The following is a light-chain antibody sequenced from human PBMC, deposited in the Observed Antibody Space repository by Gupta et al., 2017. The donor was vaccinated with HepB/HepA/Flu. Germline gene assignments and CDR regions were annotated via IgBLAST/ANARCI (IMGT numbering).Light chain of an antibody. J-gene: IGLJ2*01. CDR1: SSNIGAGYD. V-gene: IGLV1-40*01. Sequence: QSVLTQPPSVSGAPGQTVTISCTGSSSNIGAGYDVHLYQQLPATATHLIIYGNSNRPSGAPDRFSASKAGTSALLAITGLQAEDEADYYCQSYASSSNVVFGGGTKLTVL. CDR2: GNS. CDR3: QSYASSSNVV.